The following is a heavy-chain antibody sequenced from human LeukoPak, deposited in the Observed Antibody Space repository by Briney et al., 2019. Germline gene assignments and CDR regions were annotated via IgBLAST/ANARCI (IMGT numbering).Heavy chain of an antibody. Sequence: GGSLRLSCAASGFTFDDYAMHWVRQAPGKGLEWVSGISWNSGSIGYADSVKGRFTISRDNAKNSLYLQMNSLRAEDTALYYCAKDMGLTAAGPLDYWGQGTLVTVSS. CDR1: GFTFDDYA. J-gene: IGHJ4*02. CDR3: AKDMGLTAAGPLDY. V-gene: IGHV3-9*01. CDR2: ISWNSGSI. D-gene: IGHD6-13*01.